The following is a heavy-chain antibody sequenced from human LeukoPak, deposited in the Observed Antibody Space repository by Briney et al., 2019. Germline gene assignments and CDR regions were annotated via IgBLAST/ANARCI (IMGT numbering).Heavy chain of an antibody. CDR3: ARDLMVRGHLNMDV. D-gene: IGHD3-10*01. CDR1: GGSFSGYY. CDR2: INHSGST. V-gene: IGHV4-34*01. Sequence: SETLSLTCAVYGGSFSGYYWSWIRQPPGKGLEWIGEINHSGSTNYNPSLKSRVTISVDTSKNQFSLKLSSVTAADTAVYYCARDLMVRGHLNMDVWGKGTTVTISS. J-gene: IGHJ6*03.